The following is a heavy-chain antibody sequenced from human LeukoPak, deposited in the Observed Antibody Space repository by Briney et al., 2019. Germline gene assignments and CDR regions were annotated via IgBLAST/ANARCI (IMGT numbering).Heavy chain of an antibody. CDR1: GSTFTSYY. V-gene: IGHV1-2*02. CDR3: ARLGSLGVTLVWGGPSRTTIDY. D-gene: IGHD3-16*01. CDR2: INPSSGGT. J-gene: IGHJ4*02. Sequence: ASVKVSCKASGSTFTSYYIHWVRQAPGQGPEWLGWINPSSGGTDYAQKFQGRVTMTRDTSTNTAYMELTSLRSDDTAVYYCARLGSLGVTLVWGGPSRTTIDYWGQGTLVTASS.